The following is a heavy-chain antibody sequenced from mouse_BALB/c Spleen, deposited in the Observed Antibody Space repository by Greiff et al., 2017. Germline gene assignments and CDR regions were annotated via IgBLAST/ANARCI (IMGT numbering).Heavy chain of an antibody. CDR2: LSSGGST. CDR1: GFTFSSYA. V-gene: IGHV5-6-5*01. D-gene: IGHD1-1*01. Sequence: EVQLVESGGGLVKPGGSLKLSCAASGFTFSSYAMSWVRQTPEKRLEWVASLSSGGSTYYPDSVKGRFTISRDNARNILYLQMSSLRSEDTAMYYCAREEGYGYAMDYWGQGTSVTVSS. J-gene: IGHJ4*01. CDR3: AREEGYGYAMDY.